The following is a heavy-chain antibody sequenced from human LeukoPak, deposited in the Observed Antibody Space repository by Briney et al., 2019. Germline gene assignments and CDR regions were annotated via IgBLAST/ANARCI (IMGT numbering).Heavy chain of an antibody. V-gene: IGHV3-11*04. CDR2: ISSSSSTI. Sequence: GGSLRLSCAASGFIFSDHYMDWVRQAPGKGLEWVSYISSSSSTIYYADSVKGRFTISRDNAKNSLYLQMNSLRAEDTAVYYCAELGITMIGGVWGKGTTVTISS. CDR1: GFIFSDHY. CDR3: AELGITMIGGV. D-gene: IGHD3-10*02. J-gene: IGHJ6*04.